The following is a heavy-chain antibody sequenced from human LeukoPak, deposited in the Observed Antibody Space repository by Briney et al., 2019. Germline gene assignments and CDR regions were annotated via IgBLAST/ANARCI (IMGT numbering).Heavy chain of an antibody. CDR2: ITSDGNDK. J-gene: IGHJ4*02. CDR3: TTKVIRGNSGDDYDD. D-gene: IGHD5-12*01. Sequence: GGSLRLSCAASGVTFSSYGMHWVRQAPGKGLEWVALITSDGNDKLYGDSVKGRFTISRDDSKSTLYLQMNSLRAEDTAVYYCTTKVIRGNSGDDYDDWGQGTLVTVSS. V-gene: IGHV3-30*03. CDR1: GVTFSSYG.